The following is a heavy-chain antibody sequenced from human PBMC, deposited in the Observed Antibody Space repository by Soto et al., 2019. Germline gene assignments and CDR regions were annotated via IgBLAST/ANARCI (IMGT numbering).Heavy chain of an antibody. D-gene: IGHD3-22*01. CDR1: GFTFSSYD. CDR3: ARDNGGYYSAYYYYGMDV. Sequence: EMQLVESGGGFVQPGGSLRLSCAASGFTFSSYDMNWVRQAPGKGLEWVAYIRSSGKAIYYTDSVKGRFTISRDDAKNSLYLQMNSLRAEDTAVYYCARDNGGYYSAYYYYGMDVWGQGTTVTVSS. CDR2: IRSSGKAI. J-gene: IGHJ6*02. V-gene: IGHV3-48*03.